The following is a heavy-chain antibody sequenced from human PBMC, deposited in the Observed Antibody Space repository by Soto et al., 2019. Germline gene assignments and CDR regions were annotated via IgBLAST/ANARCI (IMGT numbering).Heavy chain of an antibody. CDR1: GVTFSMYS. J-gene: IGHJ6*02. D-gene: IGHD2-21*02. Sequence: GESLRLSCEVSGVTFSMYSMSWVRQSPGKGLEWVAKIPQDGVDGHYADSVKGRFTISRENGKNTLYLQLNNLRAEDTAVYYCARDHLRLPAHDFLYGSDVSG. CDR2: IPQDGVDG. CDR3: ARDHLRLPAHDFLYGSDV. V-gene: IGHV3-7*03.